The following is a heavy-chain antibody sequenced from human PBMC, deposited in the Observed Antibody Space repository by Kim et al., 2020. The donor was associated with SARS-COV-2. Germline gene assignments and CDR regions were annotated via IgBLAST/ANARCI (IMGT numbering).Heavy chain of an antibody. CDR3: ARGGGRGAYGMDV. V-gene: IGHV3-53*01. Sequence: YADSVKGRFTIARDNSKNALYLQMNSLRAEDTAVYYCARGGGRGAYGMDVWGQGTTVTVSS. J-gene: IGHJ6*02. D-gene: IGHD2-15*01.